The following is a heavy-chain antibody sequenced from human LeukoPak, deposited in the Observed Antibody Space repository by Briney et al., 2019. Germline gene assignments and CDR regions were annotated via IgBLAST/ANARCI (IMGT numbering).Heavy chain of an antibody. CDR1: GVTFSSYG. J-gene: IGHJ6*03. V-gene: IGHV3-30*02. CDR3: AKGGSSWTPYYYYYMDV. Sequence: GGSLRLSCTASGVTFSSYGMHWVRQAPGKGLEWVAFIGYDGSNKYYADSVKGRFTISRDNSKNTLYLQMNSLRAEDTAVYYCAKGGSSWTPYYYYYMDVWGKGTTVTISS. CDR2: IGYDGSNK. D-gene: IGHD1-1*01.